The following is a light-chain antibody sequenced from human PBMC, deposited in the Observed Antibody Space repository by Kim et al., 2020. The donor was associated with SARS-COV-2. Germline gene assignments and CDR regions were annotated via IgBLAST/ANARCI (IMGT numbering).Light chain of an antibody. CDR3: QVWDNGSDQEV. Sequence: SYELTQPPSVSVAPGKTARITCGGNNIGSKSVHWYQQKPGQAPVLVIYYDSDRPSGIPERFSGSNSGTTATLTINMVEAGDEADYYCQVWDNGSDQEVFG. CDR1: NIGSKS. CDR2: YDS. J-gene: IGLJ2*01. V-gene: IGLV3-21*04.